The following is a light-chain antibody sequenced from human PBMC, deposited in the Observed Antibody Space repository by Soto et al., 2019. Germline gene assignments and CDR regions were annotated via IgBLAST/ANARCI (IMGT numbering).Light chain of an antibody. CDR2: AAS. CDR3: QQLNSYPRT. V-gene: IGKV1-9*01. CDR1: QGISSY. Sequence: IQLTQSPSSLSASVGDRDTITCRASQGISSYLAWYQQKPGEAPKLLIYAASTLQSGVPSRFSGSGSGTDFTLIIIILLPVFFSTYYCQQLNSYPRTFGPGTKVDIK. J-gene: IGKJ3*01.